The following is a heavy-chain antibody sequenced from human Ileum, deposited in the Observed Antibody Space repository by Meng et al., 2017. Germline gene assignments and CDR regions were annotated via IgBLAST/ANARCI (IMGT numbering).Heavy chain of an antibody. CDR1: SGSVSIGSYS. D-gene: IGHD3-3*01. V-gene: IGHV4-61*01. CDR3: ARFDFWSGSYCLDY. Sequence: LHESGPGLVSPSWTLPLNCTVSSGSVSIGSYSWSWIRQPPGKGLEWSGYIYYSGSTDYNPSLKSRVTISVDTSKNQFSLRLSSVTAADTAVYYWARFDFWSGSYCLDYWGQGALLTVSS. CDR2: IYYSGST. J-gene: IGHJ4*02.